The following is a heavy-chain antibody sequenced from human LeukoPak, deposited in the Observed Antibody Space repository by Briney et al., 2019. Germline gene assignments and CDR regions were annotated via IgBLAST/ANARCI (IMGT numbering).Heavy chain of an antibody. Sequence: SETLSLTCAVYGGSFSGYYWSWIRQPAGKGLEWIGRIYTSGSTNYNPSLKSRVTMSVDTSKNQFSLKLNSVTAADTAVYYCARDHSSSSEDYWGQGTLVTVSS. CDR3: ARDHSSSSEDY. D-gene: IGHD6-13*01. V-gene: IGHV4-4*07. CDR2: IYTSGST. CDR1: GGSFSGYY. J-gene: IGHJ4*02.